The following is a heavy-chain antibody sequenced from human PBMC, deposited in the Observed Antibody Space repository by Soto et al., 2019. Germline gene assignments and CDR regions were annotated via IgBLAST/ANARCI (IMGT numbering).Heavy chain of an antibody. CDR2: ISSTSVAI. J-gene: IGHJ3*01. Sequence: GGSLRLSCAASGFTFSPYSMNWVRQAPGKGLEWVSYISSTSVAIYFADSVKGRFTISRDNAKNSLYLQMNSLRAEDTAVYYCARDIIVVPPSPDAFDLWGQGTMVTVSS. CDR3: ARDIIVVPPSPDAFDL. D-gene: IGHD2-2*01. CDR1: GFTFSPYS. V-gene: IGHV3-48*01.